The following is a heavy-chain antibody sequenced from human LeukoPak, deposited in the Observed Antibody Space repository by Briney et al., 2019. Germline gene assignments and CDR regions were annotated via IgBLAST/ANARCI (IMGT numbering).Heavy chain of an antibody. D-gene: IGHD4-17*01. Sequence: GGSLTLSCAASGFTFADYGMSWVRQAPGKALERVSGINWNGGSTGYTDSVKGRFTISRDNAKNSLYLQMYSLRAEDTALYHCARGWEYGDYVVDYWGQGTLVTVSS. CDR1: GFTFADYG. CDR3: ARGWEYGDYVVDY. V-gene: IGHV3-20*01. CDR2: INWNGGST. J-gene: IGHJ4*02.